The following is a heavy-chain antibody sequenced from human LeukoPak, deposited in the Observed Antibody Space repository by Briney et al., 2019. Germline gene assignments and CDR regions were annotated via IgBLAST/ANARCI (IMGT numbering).Heavy chain of an antibody. V-gene: IGHV4-39*01. D-gene: IGHD2-15*01. CDR3: ARALGYCSGGSCTRGYNWFDP. Sequence: PSETLSLTCTVSGGSISSSDYYGGWIRQPPGKGLEWIGSTYYGGSTYYNPSLKSRVTISVDTSMNQFSLKLSFVTTADTAVYYCARALGYCSGGSCTRGYNWFDPWGQGTLVTVPS. J-gene: IGHJ5*02. CDR2: TYYGGST. CDR1: GGSISSSDYY.